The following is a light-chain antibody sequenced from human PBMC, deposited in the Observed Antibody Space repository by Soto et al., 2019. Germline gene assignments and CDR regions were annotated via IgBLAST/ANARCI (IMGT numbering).Light chain of an antibody. J-gene: IGKJ3*01. Sequence: EIVMTQSPATLSVAPEERATLSCRASQSVNYNLAWYQQKPGQAPRLLIYGASTRATDIPARFSGSGSGTQFTLTISSLQSEDFAVYYCQQFGSPFTFGPGTKVDLK. CDR2: GAS. CDR1: QSVNYN. V-gene: IGKV3-15*01. CDR3: QQFGSPFT.